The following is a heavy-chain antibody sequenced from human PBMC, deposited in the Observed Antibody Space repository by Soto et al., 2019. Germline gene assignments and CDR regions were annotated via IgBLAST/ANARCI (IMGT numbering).Heavy chain of an antibody. Sequence: QVQLQESGPGLVKPSETLSLTCTVSGGSISSYYWSWIRQPPGKGLEWIGYIYYSGSTNYNPSLKGRVTISVDTSKNQFSLKLSSVTAADTAVYYCARYGPSFYDFWSGYSDDVWGQGTTVTVSS. V-gene: IGHV4-59*01. CDR3: ARYGPSFYDFWSGYSDDV. D-gene: IGHD3-3*01. J-gene: IGHJ6*02. CDR2: IYYSGST. CDR1: GGSISSYY.